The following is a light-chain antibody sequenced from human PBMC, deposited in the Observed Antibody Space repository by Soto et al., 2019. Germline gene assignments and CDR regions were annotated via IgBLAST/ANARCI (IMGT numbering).Light chain of an antibody. Sequence: QSALTQPASVSGSPGQSITISCTGTSSDVGTYDLVSWYQHHSDKAPKLIIYVVSKRPSGVSNRFSGSKSGNAASLTISGLQAEDEADYYCCSYAGTTTSHWVFGGGTKLTVL. CDR1: SSDVGTYDL. CDR2: VVS. CDR3: CSYAGTTTSHWV. J-gene: IGLJ3*02. V-gene: IGLV2-23*02.